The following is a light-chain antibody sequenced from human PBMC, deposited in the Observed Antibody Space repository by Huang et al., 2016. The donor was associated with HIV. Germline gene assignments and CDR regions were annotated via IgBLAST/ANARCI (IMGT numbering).Light chain of an antibody. CDR3: QQRNNWPPWT. CDR1: QSIGSH. J-gene: IGKJ1*01. CDR2: DAS. Sequence: EIVLTQSPATLSLSPGEGATLSCRASQSIGSHLAWYQQSPGQAPRLLLYDASVRATGIPARFSGRGSGTDFTLTISSLEPEDFAVYYCQQRNNWPPWTFGQGTKVELK. V-gene: IGKV3-11*01.